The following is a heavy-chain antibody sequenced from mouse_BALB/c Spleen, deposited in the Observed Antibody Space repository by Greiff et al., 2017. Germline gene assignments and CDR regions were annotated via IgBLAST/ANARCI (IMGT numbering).Heavy chain of an antibody. Sequence: EVQLQQSGAELVRSGASVKLSCTASGFNIKDYYMHWVKQRPEQGLEWIGWIDPENGDTEYAPKFQGKATMTADTSSNTAYLQLSSLTSEDTAVYYCNGYYRYDAWFAYWGQGTLVTVSA. V-gene: IGHV14-4*02. D-gene: IGHD2-14*01. CDR2: IDPENGDT. J-gene: IGHJ3*01. CDR1: GFNIKDYY. CDR3: NGYYRYDAWFAY.